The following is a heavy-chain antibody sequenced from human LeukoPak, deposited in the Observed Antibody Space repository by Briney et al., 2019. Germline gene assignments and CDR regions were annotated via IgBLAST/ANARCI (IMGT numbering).Heavy chain of an antibody. CDR2: ISSSSSYI. D-gene: IGHD4-17*01. Sequence: GGSLRLSCAASGFTFSSYSMNWVRQAPGKGLEWVSSISSSSSYIYYVDSVKGRFTISRDNAKNSLYLQMNSLRAEDTAVYYCAKHRDYGDLYYFDYWGQGTLVTVSS. CDR1: GFTFSSYS. CDR3: AKHRDYGDLYYFDY. V-gene: IGHV3-21*04. J-gene: IGHJ4*02.